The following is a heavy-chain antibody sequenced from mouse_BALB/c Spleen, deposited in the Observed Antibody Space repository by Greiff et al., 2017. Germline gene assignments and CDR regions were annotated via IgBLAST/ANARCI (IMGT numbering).Heavy chain of an antibody. J-gene: IGHJ4*01. CDR3: TRDNYYAMDY. V-gene: IGHV1-80*01. CDR1: GYAFSSYW. CDR2: IYPGDGDT. D-gene: IGHD3-3*01. Sequence: QVQLQQSGAELVRPGSSVKISCKASGYAFSSYWMNWVKQRPGQGLEWIGQIYPGDGDTNYNGKFKGKATLTADKSSSTAYMQLSSLTSEDSAVYYCTRDNYYAMDYWGQGTSVTVSS.